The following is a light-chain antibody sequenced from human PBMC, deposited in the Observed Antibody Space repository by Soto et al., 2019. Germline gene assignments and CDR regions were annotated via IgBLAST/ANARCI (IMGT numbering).Light chain of an antibody. Sequence: QMTQSPSSLFASVGDRVTITCLASQSISRHLHWYQQKVGQTPRLLIYEASTLQSEVPPRFSGSVSGTEFTLTISGLQREYFATYYCPQSHSAPLTFVGGTQIQI. J-gene: IGKJ4*01. CDR1: QSISRH. CDR3: PQSHSAPLT. V-gene: IGKV1-39*01. CDR2: EAS.